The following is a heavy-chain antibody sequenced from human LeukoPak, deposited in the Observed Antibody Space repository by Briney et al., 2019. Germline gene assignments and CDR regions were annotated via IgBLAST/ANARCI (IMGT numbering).Heavy chain of an antibody. CDR2: IKKTGSET. V-gene: IGHV3-7*01. J-gene: IGHJ4*02. D-gene: IGHD2-15*01. CDR3: AREDGYCSGGNCYSYFDS. Sequence: GGSLRLSCAASGFTFSSYWMRWVRQAPGKGLEWVAYIKKTGSETYYVDSVKGRFTITRDNTRNSLFLQMYSLRAEDTAVYFCAREDGYCSGGNCYSYFDSWGQGTLVTVSS. CDR1: GFTFSSYW.